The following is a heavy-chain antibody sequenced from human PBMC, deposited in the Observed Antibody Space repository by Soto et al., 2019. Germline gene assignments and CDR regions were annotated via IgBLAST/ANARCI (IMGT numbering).Heavy chain of an antibody. CDR2: ISGSGDGI. CDR3: AKKCRGSCPFDS. Sequence: EVQLLESGGALVQPGGSQRLSCVGSGFTFSTNYGLAWVRQARGKGLEWVSSISGSGDGIAYADSVKGRFTISTDSSKNTLYLQMNNLRADDTAVYFCAKKCRGSCPFDSWGQGTLVTVSS. D-gene: IGHD1-26*01. J-gene: IGHJ4*02. CDR1: GFTFSTNYG. V-gene: IGHV3-23*01.